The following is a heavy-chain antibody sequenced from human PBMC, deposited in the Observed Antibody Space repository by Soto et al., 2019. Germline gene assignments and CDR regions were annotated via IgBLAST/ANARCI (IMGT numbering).Heavy chain of an antibody. Sequence: ASVKVSCKASGYTFTGYYVHWVRQAPGQGLEWMGWINPNSGGTNYAQKFQGWVTMTRDTSISTAYMELSRLRSDDTAVYYCARAEFWSGYYRSYYYYYGMDVWGQGTTVTVSS. CDR2: INPNSGGT. V-gene: IGHV1-2*04. D-gene: IGHD3-3*01. CDR1: GYTFTGYY. CDR3: ARAEFWSGYYRSYYYYYGMDV. J-gene: IGHJ6*02.